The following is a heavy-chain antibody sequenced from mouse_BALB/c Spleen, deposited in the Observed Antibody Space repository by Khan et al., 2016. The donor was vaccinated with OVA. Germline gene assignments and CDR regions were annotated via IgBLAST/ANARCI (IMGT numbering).Heavy chain of an antibody. CDR1: GFSLITYG. V-gene: IGHV2-2*01. D-gene: IGHD2-12*01. Sequence: VQLKQSGPGLVQPSQSLSITCTVSGFSLITYGVHWVRQSPGKGLEWLGVIWSDGSTDYNAAFISRLSITKDNSKGQVFFKMNSLQADDTAIYYCTRNSYRYDFTYWGRGTLVTVSA. CDR2: IWSDGST. J-gene: IGHJ3*01. CDR3: TRNSYRYDFTY.